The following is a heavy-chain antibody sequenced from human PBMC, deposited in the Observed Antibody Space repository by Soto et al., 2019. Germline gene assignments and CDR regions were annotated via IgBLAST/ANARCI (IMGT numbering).Heavy chain of an antibody. CDR3: ARDTPTPYSDFWSGLGMDV. J-gene: IGHJ6*02. CDR1: GGSISSGGYY. D-gene: IGHD3-3*01. CDR2: IYYSGST. V-gene: IGHV4-31*03. Sequence: PSETLSLTCTVSGGSISSGGYYWSWIRQHPGKGLEWIGYIYYSGSTYYNPSLKSRVTISVDTSKNQFSLKLSSVTAADTAVYYCARDTPTPYSDFWSGLGMDVWGQGTKVTVSS.